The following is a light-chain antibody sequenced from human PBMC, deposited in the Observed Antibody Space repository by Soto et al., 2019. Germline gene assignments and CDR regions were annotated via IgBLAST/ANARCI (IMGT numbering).Light chain of an antibody. Sequence: IQMTQSPSTLSASVGDGVNISCRASQSISSWLAWYQRKPGKAPKLLIYDASSLESGVPSRFSGSGSGTEFTLTISSLQPDDFATYYCQQYNSYPPTFGPGTKVD. CDR3: QQYNSYPPT. V-gene: IGKV1-5*01. J-gene: IGKJ3*01. CDR1: QSISSW. CDR2: DAS.